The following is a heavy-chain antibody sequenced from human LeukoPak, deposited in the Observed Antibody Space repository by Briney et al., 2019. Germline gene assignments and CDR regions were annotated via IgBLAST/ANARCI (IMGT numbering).Heavy chain of an antibody. Sequence: GRSLSLSCAASGFTFSSYAMHWVRQAPGKGLEWVAVISYDGSNKYYADSVKGRFTISRDNSKNTLYLQMNSLRAEDTAVYYCAREIVVVPAALDYWGQGTLVTVSS. CDR2: ISYDGSNK. J-gene: IGHJ4*02. CDR3: AREIVVVPAALDY. D-gene: IGHD2-2*01. V-gene: IGHV3-30-3*01. CDR1: GFTFSSYA.